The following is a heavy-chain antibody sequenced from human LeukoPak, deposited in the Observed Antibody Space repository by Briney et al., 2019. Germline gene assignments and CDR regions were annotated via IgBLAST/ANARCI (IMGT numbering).Heavy chain of an antibody. CDR1: GGSFRGYY. CDR2: INHSGST. CDR3: ASVYDSSGYYPF. D-gene: IGHD3-22*01. V-gene: IGHV4-34*01. J-gene: IGHJ4*02. Sequence: SEILSLTCAVYGGSFRGYYWSWIRQPPGKGLEWIGEINHSGSTNYNPSLKSRVTISVDTSKNQFSLKLSSVTAADTAVYYCASVYDSSGYYPFWGQGTLVTVSS.